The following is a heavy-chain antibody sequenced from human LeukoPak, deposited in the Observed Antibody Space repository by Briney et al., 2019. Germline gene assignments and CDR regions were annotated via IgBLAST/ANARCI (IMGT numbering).Heavy chain of an antibody. CDR2: IIPIFGTA. Sequence: GSSVKVSCKASGGTFSSYAISWVRQAPGQGLEWMGGIIPIFGTANYAQKFQGRVTITTDGSTSTAYMELSSLRSEDTAVYYCATHPQGYFDYWGQGTLVTVSS. CDR3: ATHPQGYFDY. J-gene: IGHJ4*02. V-gene: IGHV1-69*05. CDR1: GGTFSSYA.